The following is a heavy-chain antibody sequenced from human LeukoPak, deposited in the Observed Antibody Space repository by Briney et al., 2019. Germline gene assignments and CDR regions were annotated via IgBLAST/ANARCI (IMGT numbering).Heavy chain of an antibody. Sequence: GGSLRLSCAPSGFTFDNYAMHWVRQAPGNGLEWVALSSIDGGNIYYADSVQGRFTISRDNSKNTLYLQINSLRPEDTAVYYCARDPPFGSGWSQNHFDYWGQGTLVTDPS. CDR1: GFTFDNYA. V-gene: IGHV3-30*04. CDR2: SSIDGGNI. D-gene: IGHD6-19*01. CDR3: ARDPPFGSGWSQNHFDY. J-gene: IGHJ4*02.